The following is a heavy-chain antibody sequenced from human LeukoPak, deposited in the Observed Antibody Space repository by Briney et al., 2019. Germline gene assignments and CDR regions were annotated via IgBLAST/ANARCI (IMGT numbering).Heavy chain of an antibody. J-gene: IGHJ4*02. V-gene: IGHV4-61*02. Sequence: SETLSLTCTVSGDSISSGNYYWTWIRQPAGKGLEWIGRIYTSGSTNYNPSLKSRVTISVDTSKNQFSLKLSSVTAADTAVYYCAREFRYNWKQKYYFDYWGQGTLVTVSS. CDR1: GDSISSGNYY. D-gene: IGHD1-20*01. CDR2: IYTSGST. CDR3: AREFRYNWKQKYYFDY.